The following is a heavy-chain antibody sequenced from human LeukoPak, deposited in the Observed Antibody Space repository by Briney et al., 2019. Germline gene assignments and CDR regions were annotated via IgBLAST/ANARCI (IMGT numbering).Heavy chain of an antibody. J-gene: IGHJ6*03. CDR2: IYYSGST. CDR1: GGSSSSSSYY. V-gene: IGHV4-39*07. CDR3: ARVPHYHYYNMDV. Sequence: SETLSLTCTVSGGSSSSSSYYWGWIRQPPGKGLEWIGSIYYSGSTYYNPSLKSRVTISVDTSKNQFSLKLSSVTAADTAVYYGARVPHYHYYNMDVWGKGTTVTVSS.